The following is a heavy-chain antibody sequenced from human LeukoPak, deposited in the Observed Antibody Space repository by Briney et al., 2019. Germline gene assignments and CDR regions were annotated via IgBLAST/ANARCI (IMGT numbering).Heavy chain of an antibody. CDR2: ISSSSYI. Sequence: PGGSLRLPCAASGFTFSNYAMTWVRQAPGKGLEWVSSISSSSYIYYADSVKGRFTISRDNAKNSLYLQMNSLRAEDTAVYYCARGRLRFLEWLGPDDAFDIWGQGTMVTVSS. CDR1: GFTFSNYA. J-gene: IGHJ3*02. D-gene: IGHD3-3*01. CDR3: ARGRLRFLEWLGPDDAFDI. V-gene: IGHV3-21*01.